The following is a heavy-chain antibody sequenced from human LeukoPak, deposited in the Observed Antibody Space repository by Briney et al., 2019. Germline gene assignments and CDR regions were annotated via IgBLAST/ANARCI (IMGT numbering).Heavy chain of an antibody. D-gene: IGHD3-3*01. J-gene: IGHJ5*02. Sequence: SETLSLTCTVSGGSISSSGYYWGWIRQPPGKGLEWIGSIYYSGSTYYNPSLKSRVTISVDTSKNQFSLKLSSVTAADTAVYYCARDRGVKALRFLEWLKRNWFDPWGQGTLVTVSP. CDR3: ARDRGVKALRFLEWLKRNWFDP. CDR2: IYYSGST. V-gene: IGHV4-39*02. CDR1: GGSISSSGYY.